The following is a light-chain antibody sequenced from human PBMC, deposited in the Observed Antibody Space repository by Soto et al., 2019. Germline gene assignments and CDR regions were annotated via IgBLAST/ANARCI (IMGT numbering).Light chain of an antibody. J-gene: IGKJ2*01. CDR3: HQYNYWPPET. CDR2: GAS. CDR1: QSIRSN. V-gene: IGKV3-15*01. Sequence: EIVMTQSPATLSVSPGERATLSCRASQSIRSNLAWYQQQPGQAPRLLIYGASTRATNIPARISGSGSGTEFTLTISSLQSEDFAIYYCHQYNYWPPETFGQGTKLEIK.